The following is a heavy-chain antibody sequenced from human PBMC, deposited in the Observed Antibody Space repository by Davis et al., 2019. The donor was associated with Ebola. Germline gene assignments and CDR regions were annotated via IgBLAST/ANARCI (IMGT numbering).Heavy chain of an antibody. CDR3: AREGCSGGSCYFTSDAFDI. J-gene: IGHJ3*02. Sequence: AASVQVSCKASGYTFTGYYMHWVRQAPGHGLEWMGWINPNSGGTNYAQKFQGWVTMTRDTSISTAYMELSRLRSDDTAVYYWAREGCSGGSCYFTSDAFDIWGQGTMVTISS. CDR2: INPNSGGT. V-gene: IGHV1-2*04. CDR1: GYTFTGYY. D-gene: IGHD2-15*01.